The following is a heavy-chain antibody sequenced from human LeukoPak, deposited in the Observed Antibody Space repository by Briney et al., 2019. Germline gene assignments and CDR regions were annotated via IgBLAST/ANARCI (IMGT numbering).Heavy chain of an antibody. Sequence: GGSLRLSCAASASTFSSNWMHWVRQAPGKGLVWVSRISKDGSSTSYADSVKGRFTISRDNAKNTLYLQMSSLTAEDTAVYYCAPSMAGFNWFDPWGQGTLVTVSS. V-gene: IGHV3-74*01. CDR3: APSMAGFNWFDP. D-gene: IGHD6-19*01. CDR2: ISKDGSST. CDR1: ASTFSSNW. J-gene: IGHJ5*02.